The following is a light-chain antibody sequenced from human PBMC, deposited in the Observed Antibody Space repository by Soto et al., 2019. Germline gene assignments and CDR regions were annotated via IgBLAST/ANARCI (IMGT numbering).Light chain of an antibody. Sequence: IVLTQSPGTLSLSPGERATLSCRASQSISHNYLAWYQQEPGQAPRLLIHGVSSRATGIPDRFSGSGSGTDFTLSISRLEPEDFAVYYCQLYSGSPWTFGQGTKVEIK. CDR2: GVS. CDR1: QSISHNY. V-gene: IGKV3-20*01. CDR3: QLYSGSPWT. J-gene: IGKJ1*01.